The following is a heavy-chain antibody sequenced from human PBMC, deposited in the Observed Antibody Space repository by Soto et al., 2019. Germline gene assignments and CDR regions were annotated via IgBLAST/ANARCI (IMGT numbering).Heavy chain of an antibody. CDR2: IIPIFGTA. J-gene: IGHJ4*02. V-gene: IGHV1-69*13. CDR1: GGTFSSYA. CDR3: ATNQGYCSSTSCYVYDLLGY. Sequence: ASVKVSCKASGGTFSSYAISWVRQAPGQGLEWMGGIIPIFGTANYAQKFQGRVTITADESTSTAYMELSSLRSEDTAVYYCATNQGYCSSTSCYVYDLLGYWGQGTLVTVSS. D-gene: IGHD2-2*01.